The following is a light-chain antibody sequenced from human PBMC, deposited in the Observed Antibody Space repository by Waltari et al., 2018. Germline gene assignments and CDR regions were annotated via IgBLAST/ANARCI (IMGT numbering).Light chain of an antibody. CDR1: QSVSRY. CDR2: DAS. CDR3: QKYVSLPAT. Sequence: EIVLTQSPDTLSLSPGETATLSGRASQSVSRYLAWYQQKPGQAPRLLIYDASSRATGIPDRFSGSGSGTDFSLTISRLEPDDFAVYYCQKYVSLPATFGQGTKVEIK. V-gene: IGKV3-20*01. J-gene: IGKJ1*01.